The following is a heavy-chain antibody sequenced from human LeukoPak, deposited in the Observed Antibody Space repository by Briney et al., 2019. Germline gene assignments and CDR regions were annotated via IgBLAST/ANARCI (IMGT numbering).Heavy chain of an antibody. CDR3: AKETYYDDSSGYYYYFDS. D-gene: IGHD3-22*01. J-gene: IGHJ4*02. V-gene: IGHV3-23*01. CDR2: ISDSGGNT. Sequence: PGGSLRLSCAASGFTFSTYAISWVRQAPGKGLEWVSAISDSGGNTYYEDSVKGRFTIFRDNSKNTLFLQMNRLKADDTAVYYCAKETYYDDSSGYYYYFDSWGQGTLVTVSS. CDR1: GFTFSTYA.